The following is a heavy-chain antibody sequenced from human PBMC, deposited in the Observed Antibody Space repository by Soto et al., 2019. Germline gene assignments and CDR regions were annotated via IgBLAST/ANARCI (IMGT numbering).Heavy chain of an antibody. Sequence: PGVSLRLSCAASGFTFSSYEMNWVRQAPGKGLEWVSYISSSGSTIYYADSVKGRFTISRDNAKNSLYLQMNSLRAEDTAVYYCARVPATGPHYFDYWGQGTLVTVSS. V-gene: IGHV3-48*03. D-gene: IGHD2-2*01. CDR3: ARVPATGPHYFDY. CDR2: ISSSGSTI. CDR1: GFTFSSYE. J-gene: IGHJ4*02.